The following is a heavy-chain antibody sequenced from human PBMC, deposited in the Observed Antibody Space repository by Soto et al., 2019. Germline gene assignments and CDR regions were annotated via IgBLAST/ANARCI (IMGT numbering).Heavy chain of an antibody. D-gene: IGHD3-10*01. CDR2: ISWNSGSI. V-gene: IGHV3-9*01. CDR3: AKVRSPITMVRGGEGFDP. J-gene: IGHJ5*02. CDR1: GFTFDDYA. Sequence: EVQLVESGGGLVQPGRSLRLSCAASGFTFDDYAMHWVRQAPGKGLEWVSGISWNSGSIGYADSVKGRFTISRDNAKNSLYLQMNSLRAEDTALYYCAKVRSPITMVRGGEGFDPWGQGTLVTVSS.